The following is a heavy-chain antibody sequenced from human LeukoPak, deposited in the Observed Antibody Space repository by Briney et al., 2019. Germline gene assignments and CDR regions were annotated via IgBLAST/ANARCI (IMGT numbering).Heavy chain of an antibody. CDR3: AKEDCSSTSCYHMRSSSEEPFDY. Sequence: PGGSLGLSCAASGFTFSSYEMNWVRQAPGKGLEWVSYISSSGSTIYYADSVKGRFTISRDNSKNTLYLQMNSLRAEDTAVYYCAKEDCSSTSCYHMRSSSEEPFDYWGQGTLVTVSS. J-gene: IGHJ4*02. CDR2: ISSSGSTI. CDR1: GFTFSSYE. D-gene: IGHD2-2*01. V-gene: IGHV3-48*03.